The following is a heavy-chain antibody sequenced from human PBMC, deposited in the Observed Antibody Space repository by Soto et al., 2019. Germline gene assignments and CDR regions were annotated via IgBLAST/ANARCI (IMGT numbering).Heavy chain of an antibody. Sequence: SLRLSCAASGFTFSSYGMHWVRQAPGKGLEWVAVIWFNGRNKYYADSVKGRFTISRDNSKNTLYLQMSSLRAEDTAVYYCAREKGASRYYFGLDVWGRGTTVTVSS. D-gene: IGHD2-2*01. J-gene: IGHJ6*02. CDR2: IWFNGRNK. V-gene: IGHV3-33*01. CDR3: AREKGASRYYFGLDV. CDR1: GFTFSSYG.